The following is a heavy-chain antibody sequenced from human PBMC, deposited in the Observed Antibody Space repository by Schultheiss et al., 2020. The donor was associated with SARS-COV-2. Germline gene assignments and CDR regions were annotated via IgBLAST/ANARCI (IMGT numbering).Heavy chain of an antibody. D-gene: IGHD3-3*01. V-gene: IGHV3-21*04. Sequence: GGSLRLSCAASGFTVSSNYMSWVRQAPGKGLEWVSSISSSSSYIYYADSVKGRFTISRDNAKNSLYLQMNSLRAEDTAVYYCAKDAGITIFGVVNYYYYYYMDVWGKGTTVTVSS. CDR3: AKDAGITIFGVVNYYYYYYMDV. J-gene: IGHJ6*03. CDR1: GFTVSSNY. CDR2: ISSSSSYI.